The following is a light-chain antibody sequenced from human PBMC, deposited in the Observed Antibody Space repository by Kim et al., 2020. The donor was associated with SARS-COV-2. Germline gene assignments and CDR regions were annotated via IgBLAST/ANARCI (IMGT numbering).Light chain of an antibody. CDR3: NSRDSSGDLVV. Sequence: SSELTQDPAVSVALGQTVRITCRGDSLRTYYANWSQQKPGQAPVLVIHGENNRPSGIPDRFSGSSSGNTASLTITGAQAEDEADYYCNSRDSSGDLVVFG. J-gene: IGLJ2*01. V-gene: IGLV3-19*01. CDR2: GEN. CDR1: SLRTYY.